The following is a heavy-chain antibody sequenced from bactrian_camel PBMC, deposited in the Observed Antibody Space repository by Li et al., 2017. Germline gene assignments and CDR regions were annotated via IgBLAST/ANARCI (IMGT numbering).Heavy chain of an antibody. CDR2: IDSDGAT. D-gene: IGHD2*01. CDR1: GYFYNSAC. Sequence: HVQLVESGGGSVQAGGSLRLSCATSGYFYNSACMGWIRQVPGKEREGVAAIDSDGATSYVDSVKGRFTISTDNANNTVYLQMNSLKVEDTAMYYCAVDFGPYCSVPTLHGGRISKARGPRSPSP. V-gene: IGHV3S53*01. J-gene: IGHJ4*01.